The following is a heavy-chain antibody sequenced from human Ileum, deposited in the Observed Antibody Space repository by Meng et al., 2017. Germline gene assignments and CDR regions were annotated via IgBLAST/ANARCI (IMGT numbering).Heavy chain of an antibody. CDR3: ARDHWGSLDY. J-gene: IGHJ4*02. CDR1: GGSVSSSGYQ. Sequence: VQLQEAGPGLVRTSETLSLILAVSGGSVSSSGYQWGWIRQPPGKGLEWIGYASTNYNPSLKSRVTISVDTSKNQFSLKLTSVTAADTAVYYCARDHWGSLDYWGQGVLVTVSS. D-gene: IGHD7-27*01. CDR2: AST. V-gene: IGHV4-61*08.